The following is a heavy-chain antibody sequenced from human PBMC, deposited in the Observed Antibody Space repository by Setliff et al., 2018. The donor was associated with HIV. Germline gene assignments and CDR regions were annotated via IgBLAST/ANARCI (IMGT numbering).Heavy chain of an antibody. D-gene: IGHD3-16*01. V-gene: IGHV5-51*01. J-gene: IGHJ6*03. CDR1: GYSFTSYW. Sequence: GESLKISCKGSGYSFTSYWIGWVRQMPGKGLEWMGIIYPGDSDTRYSPSFQGQVTISADKSISTAYLQWSSLKASDTAMYYCARLGHQRGYYYYMDVWGKGTTVTVSS. CDR2: IYPGDSDT. CDR3: ARLGHQRGYYYYMDV.